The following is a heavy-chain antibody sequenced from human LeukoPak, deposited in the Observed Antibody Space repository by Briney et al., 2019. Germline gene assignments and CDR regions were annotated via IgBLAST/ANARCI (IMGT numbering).Heavy chain of an antibody. CDR1: GYSFTSYW. CDR2: IYPGDSDT. D-gene: IGHD4-11*01. Sequence: GESLKISCKASGYSFTSYWIGWVRQMPGKGLEWMGIIYPGDSDTRYSPSFQGQVTISADKSISTAYLQWSSLKASDTAMYYCASRYDYSNYDFDYWGQGTLVTVSS. J-gene: IGHJ4*02. CDR3: ASRYDYSNYDFDY. V-gene: IGHV5-51*01.